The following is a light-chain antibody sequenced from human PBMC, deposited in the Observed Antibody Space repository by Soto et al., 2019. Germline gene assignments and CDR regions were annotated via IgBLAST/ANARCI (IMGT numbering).Light chain of an antibody. V-gene: IGKV1-5*01. CDR2: DAS. CDR1: QSINSW. Sequence: DVQMTQSPSTLSASVGDRVTITCRASQSINSWLAWYQQTPGQAPKLLIFDASNLESGVTSRFSGSGSGTDFTLTISSLQPDDLGTYYCQQYNSYPNTLGQGTKLEVK. CDR3: QQYNSYPNT. J-gene: IGKJ2*01.